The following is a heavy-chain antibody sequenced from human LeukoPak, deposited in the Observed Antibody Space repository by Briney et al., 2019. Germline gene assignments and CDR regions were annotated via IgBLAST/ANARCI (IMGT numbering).Heavy chain of an antibody. CDR3: ARGRTIQLYIETENYYFDY. Sequence: SETLSLTCAVYGGSFSGYYWSWIRQPPGKGLGWIGEINHSGSTNYNPSLKSRVTISVDTSKNQFSLKLSSVTAADTAVYYCARGRTIQLYIETENYYFDYWGQGTLVTVSS. CDR2: INHSGST. V-gene: IGHV4-34*01. D-gene: IGHD5-18*01. CDR1: GGSFSGYY. J-gene: IGHJ4*02.